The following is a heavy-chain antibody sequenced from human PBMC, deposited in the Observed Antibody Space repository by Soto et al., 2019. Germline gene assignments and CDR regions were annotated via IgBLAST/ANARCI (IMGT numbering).Heavy chain of an antibody. J-gene: IGHJ4*02. CDR2: IGGRGGST. D-gene: IGHD4-17*01. CDR1: GFTFSTYA. CDR3: AKDGYGDRPYYFDY. V-gene: IGHV3-23*01. Sequence: EVQLLESGGGLVQPGGSLRLSGAASGFTFSTYALNWVRQAPGKGLEWVSAIGGRGGSTYFADSVKGRFSISRDSSKNTLYLQMNSLSAEDTAVYYCAKDGYGDRPYYFDYWGQGTLVTVSS.